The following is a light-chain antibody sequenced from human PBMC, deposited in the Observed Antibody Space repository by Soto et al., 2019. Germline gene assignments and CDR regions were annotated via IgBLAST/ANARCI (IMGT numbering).Light chain of an antibody. Sequence: EIVLTQSPGTLSLSPGERATLSCRASQSVTSSYLAWYQQKPGQAPRLLIYAASSRASAIPDRFSGSGSGTDFTLTICRLEPEDFAVYYCHQYGTSPQTFGQGTKVDIK. J-gene: IGKJ1*01. CDR1: QSVTSSY. V-gene: IGKV3-20*01. CDR2: AAS. CDR3: HQYGTSPQT.